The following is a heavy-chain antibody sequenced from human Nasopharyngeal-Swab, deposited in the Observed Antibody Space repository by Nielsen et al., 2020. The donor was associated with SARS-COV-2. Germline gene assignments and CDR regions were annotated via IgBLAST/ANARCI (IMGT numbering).Heavy chain of an antibody. Sequence: SETLSLTCTVSGGSISSYYWSWIRQPPGKGLEWIGYIYYSGRNNYNPSLKSRVTISVDTSKNQFSLKLSSVTAADTAVYYCARGAPSIAVSYWGQGTLVTVSS. D-gene: IGHD6-19*01. CDR1: GGSISSYY. CDR2: IYYSGRN. V-gene: IGHV4-59*01. CDR3: ARGAPSIAVSY. J-gene: IGHJ4*02.